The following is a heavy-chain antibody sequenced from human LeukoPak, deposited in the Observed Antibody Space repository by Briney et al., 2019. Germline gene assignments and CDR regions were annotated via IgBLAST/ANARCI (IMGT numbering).Heavy chain of an antibody. D-gene: IGHD2-2*01. CDR2: IRSKVYAGTT. CDR1: GFTFGDYA. J-gene: IGHJ6*02. V-gene: IGHV3-49*04. Sequence: GGSLRLSCTASGFTFGDYAMSWVRQAPGKGLEWVGFIRSKVYAGTTEYAASVQGRFTISRDDSKSIAYLQMNSLKTEDTAVYYCTRFLVVPAATIYYYYYGMDVWGQGTTVTVSS. CDR3: TRFLVVPAATIYYYYYGMDV.